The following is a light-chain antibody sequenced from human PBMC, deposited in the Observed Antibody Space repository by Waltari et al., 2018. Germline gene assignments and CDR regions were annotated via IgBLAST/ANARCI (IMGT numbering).Light chain of an antibody. J-gene: IGKJ2*01. CDR3: QKYNNWPYA. Sequence: EIVMTQSPATLSVSPGERATHSCGASQSVSSNLACYQQKPGQAPSLLVYGASTRATGIPARFSGSGAGTEFTLTISSLQSEDFAVYYCQKYNNWPYALGQGTKLEIK. CDR1: QSVSSN. V-gene: IGKV3-15*01. CDR2: GAS.